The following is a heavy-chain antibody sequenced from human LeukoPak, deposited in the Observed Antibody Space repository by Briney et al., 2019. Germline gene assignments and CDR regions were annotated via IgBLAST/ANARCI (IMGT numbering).Heavy chain of an antibody. V-gene: IGHV1-2*02. CDR3: ARVSSSGDYYDN. J-gene: IGHJ4*02. Sequence: GASVKVSCKASGYTFTGYYMHWVRQAPGQGLEWMGWINPNGGGTNYAQKLQGRVTMTTDTSISTAYMELGGLRYDDTAVYYCARVSSSGDYYDNWGQGTLVTVSS. CDR2: INPNGGGT. CDR1: GYTFTGYY. D-gene: IGHD3-10*01.